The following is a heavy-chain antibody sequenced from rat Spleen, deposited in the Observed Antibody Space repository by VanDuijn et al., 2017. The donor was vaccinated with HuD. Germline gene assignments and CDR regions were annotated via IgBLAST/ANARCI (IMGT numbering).Heavy chain of an antibody. D-gene: IGHD1-6*01. CDR2: ISSGGGGI. CDR3: VRRHYGYTDYFDY. V-gene: IGHV5-19*01. CDR1: GFTFSNYD. J-gene: IGHJ2*01. Sequence: EVQLVESGGDLVQPGRSLKLSCAASGFTFSNYDIHWIRQAPTKGLEWVAYISSGGGGIYYPDSVKGRFTISRDNAKSTLYLQMDSLRSEDTASYYCVRRHYGYTDYFDYWGQGVMVTVSS.